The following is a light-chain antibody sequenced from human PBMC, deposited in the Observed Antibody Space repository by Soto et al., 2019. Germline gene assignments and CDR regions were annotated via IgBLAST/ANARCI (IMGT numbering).Light chain of an antibody. Sequence: DIVLTQSPGTLSLSPGERATLSCRASQSVSSSYLAWYQQKPGQAPRLLIYGASSRATGIPDRFSGSGSGTDFTLTISRLEPEYFAGYYCLQYGSSPGYTFGQGTKLEIK. CDR3: LQYGSSPGYT. V-gene: IGKV3-20*01. CDR2: GAS. CDR1: QSVSSSY. J-gene: IGKJ2*01.